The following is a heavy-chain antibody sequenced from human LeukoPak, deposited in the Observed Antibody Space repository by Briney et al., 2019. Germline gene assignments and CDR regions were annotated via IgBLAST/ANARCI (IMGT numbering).Heavy chain of an antibody. Sequence: GGSLKIYCIGSGYNLPSYWIAWVRPRPGEGLEWMGIIYPCDYDTRYSPPFQGQDTISADKSISTPYLEWSSLTASDTAMYYCARQETAMARNDYWGQGTLVTVSS. CDR1: GYNLPSYW. J-gene: IGHJ4*02. V-gene: IGHV5-51*01. CDR3: ARQETAMARNDY. D-gene: IGHD5-18*01. CDR2: IYPCDYDT.